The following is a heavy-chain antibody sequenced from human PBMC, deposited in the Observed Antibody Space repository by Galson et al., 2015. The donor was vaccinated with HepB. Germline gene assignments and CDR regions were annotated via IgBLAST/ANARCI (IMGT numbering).Heavy chain of an antibody. CDR2: ISYDETNK. CDR1: GFRFHSYG. D-gene: IGHD3-10*01. J-gene: IGHJ6*02. CDR3: VKDGLYLTSGIHSNGFDV. V-gene: IGHV3-30*18. Sequence: SLRLSCAGSGFRFHSYGIHWVRQSPGKGLEWISFISYDETNKYYADSVKGRFSISRDNSKNTLSLQMHGLRPDDTAVYFCVKDGLYLTSGIHSNGFDVWGQGATVIVSS.